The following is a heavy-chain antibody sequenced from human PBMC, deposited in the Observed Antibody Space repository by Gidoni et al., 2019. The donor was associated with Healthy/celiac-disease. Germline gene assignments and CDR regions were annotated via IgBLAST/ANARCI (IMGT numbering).Heavy chain of an antibody. V-gene: IGHV4-34*01. J-gene: IGHJ3*02. D-gene: IGHD5-12*01. CDR1: GGSFSGYY. CDR3: ATNSGYAMGDAFDI. CDR2: INHSGST. Sequence: QVQLQQWGAGLLKPSETLSLTCAVYGGSFSGYYWSWIRQPPGKGLEWIGEINHSGSTNYNPSLKSRVTISGDTSKNQFSLKLSSVTAADTAVYYCATNSGYAMGDAFDIWGQGTMVTVSS.